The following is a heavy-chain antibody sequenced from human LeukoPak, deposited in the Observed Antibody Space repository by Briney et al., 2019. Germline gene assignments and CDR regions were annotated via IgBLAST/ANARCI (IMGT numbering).Heavy chain of an antibody. CDR3: ARRRGDFWSGYFHPANFDY. CDR1: GGSISIYY. CDR2: IYTSGST. J-gene: IGHJ4*02. V-gene: IGHV4-4*07. Sequence: SETLSLTCTVSGGSISIYYWSWIRQPAGKGLEWIGRIYTSGSTNYNPSLKSRVTISVDTSKNQFSLKLSSVTAADTAVYYCARRRGDFWSGYFHPANFDYWGRGTRVTVSS. D-gene: IGHD3-3*01.